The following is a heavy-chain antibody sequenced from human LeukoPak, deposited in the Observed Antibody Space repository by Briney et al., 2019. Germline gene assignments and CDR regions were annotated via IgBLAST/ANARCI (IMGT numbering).Heavy chain of an antibody. Sequence: SETLSLTCTVSGGSISSYYWSWIRQPAGKGLEWIGRIYSSGSTNYNPSLKSRVTISVDTSKNQFSLKLSSVIAADTAVYYCARSEWELRSHPFFDYWGQGTLVTVSS. CDR1: GGSISSYY. J-gene: IGHJ4*02. V-gene: IGHV4-4*07. CDR2: IYSSGST. D-gene: IGHD1-26*01. CDR3: ARSEWELRSHPFFDY.